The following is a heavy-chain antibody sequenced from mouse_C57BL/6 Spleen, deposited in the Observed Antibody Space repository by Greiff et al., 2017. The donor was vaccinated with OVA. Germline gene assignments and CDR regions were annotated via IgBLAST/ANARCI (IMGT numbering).Heavy chain of an antibody. J-gene: IGHJ3*01. CDR2: ISDGGSYT. CDR1: GFTFSSYA. D-gene: IGHD2-4*01. CDR3: AREGGDYDYAVAY. V-gene: IGHV5-4*01. Sequence: EVKLMESGGGLVKPGGSLKLSCAASGFTFSSYAMSWVRQTPEKRLEWVATISDGGSYTYYPDNVKGRFTISRDNAKNNLYLQMSHLKSEDTAMYYCAREGGDYDYAVAYWGQGTLVTVSA.